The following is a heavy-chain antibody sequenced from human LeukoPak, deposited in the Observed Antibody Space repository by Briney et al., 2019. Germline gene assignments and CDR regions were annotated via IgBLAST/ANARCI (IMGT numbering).Heavy chain of an antibody. V-gene: IGHV3-21*01. J-gene: IGHJ5*02. CDR2: ISSGSSHI. D-gene: IGHD2-2*01. CDR1: GFTFSNYN. Sequence: PGGSLRLSCAASGFTFSNYNMNWVRQAPGKGLEWVSSISSGSSHIYYADSVKGRFTISRDNAKNSLYLQMNSLRAEDTAMYYCARVLASSPQPEFDPSGQGTQVTVSS. CDR3: ARVLASSPQPEFDP.